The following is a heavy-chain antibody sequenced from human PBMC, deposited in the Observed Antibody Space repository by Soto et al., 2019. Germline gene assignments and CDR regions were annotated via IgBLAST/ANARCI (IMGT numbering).Heavy chain of an antibody. CDR2: ISYDGSNK. J-gene: IGHJ4*02. CDR3: AKDKSSSWTFDY. Sequence: QVQLVESGGGVVQPGRSLRLSCAVSGFTFSSYGMHWVRQAPGKGLEWVAVISYDGSNKYYADSVKGRFTISRDNSKNTLDLQMNSLRGEDTAVYYCAKDKSSSWTFDYWGQGTLVTVSS. D-gene: IGHD6-13*01. CDR1: GFTFSSYG. V-gene: IGHV3-30*18.